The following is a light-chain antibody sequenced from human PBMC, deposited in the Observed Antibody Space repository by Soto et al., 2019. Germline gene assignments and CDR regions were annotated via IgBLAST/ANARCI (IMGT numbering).Light chain of an antibody. CDR1: ISDVGTYDF. CDR3: CLYAVTFYV. CDR2: DVS. Sequence: QSVLTQPGSVCGSPGQSVTISCTGTISDVGTYDFVSWYQQHPGKAPRLMIFDVSERPSGVPDRFSGSKSGNTASLTISGLQAEDEADYYCCLYAVTFYVFGTGTKVTV. V-gene: IGLV2-11*01. J-gene: IGLJ1*01.